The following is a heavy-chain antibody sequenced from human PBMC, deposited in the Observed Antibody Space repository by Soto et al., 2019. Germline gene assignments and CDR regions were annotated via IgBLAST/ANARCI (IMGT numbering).Heavy chain of an antibody. D-gene: IGHD2-15*01. CDR3: AKDLGRCSGGSCYDFDY. CDR2: ISYDGSNK. V-gene: IGHV3-30*18. J-gene: IGHJ4*02. Sequence: GWSLRLSCAASGFTFSSYGMHWVRQAPGKGLEWVAVISYDGSNKYYADSVKGRFTISRDNSKNTLYLQMNSLRAEDTAVYYCAKDLGRCSGGSCYDFDYWGQGTLVTVSS. CDR1: GFTFSSYG.